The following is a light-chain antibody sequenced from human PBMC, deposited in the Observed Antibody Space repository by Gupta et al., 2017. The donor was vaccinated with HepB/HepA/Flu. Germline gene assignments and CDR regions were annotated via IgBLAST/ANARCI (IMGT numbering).Light chain of an antibody. Sequence: IVMTQSPATLSVSPGEGATLSCRASQSVSSNLAWYQQRPGQSPRLLIYGASTRATGIPARVSGSGSGTEFTLTISSLQSEDFAVYYCQQDDKWPRTFGQGTKVEIK. CDR3: QQDDKWPRT. J-gene: IGKJ1*01. CDR2: GAS. CDR1: QSVSSN. V-gene: IGKV3-15*01.